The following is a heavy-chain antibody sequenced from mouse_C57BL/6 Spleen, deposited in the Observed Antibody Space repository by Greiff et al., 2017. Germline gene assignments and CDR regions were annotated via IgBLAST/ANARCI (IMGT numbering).Heavy chain of an antibody. D-gene: IGHD1-1*01. CDR1: GFNIKDDY. CDR3: TTGYYYGSKAY. Sequence: VHVKQSGAELVRPGASVKLSCTASGFNIKDDYMHWVKQRPEQGLEWIGWIDPENGDTEYASKFQGKATITADTSSNTAYLQLSSLTSEDTAVYYCTTGYYYGSKAYWGQGTLVTVSA. CDR2: IDPENGDT. V-gene: IGHV14-4*01. J-gene: IGHJ3*01.